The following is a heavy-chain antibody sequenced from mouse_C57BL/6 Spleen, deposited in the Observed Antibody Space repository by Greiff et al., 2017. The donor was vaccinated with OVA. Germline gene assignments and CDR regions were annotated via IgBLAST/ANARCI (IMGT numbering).Heavy chain of an antibody. D-gene: IGHD1-1*01. V-gene: IGHV1-81*01. J-gene: IGHJ2*01. CDR2: IYPRSGNT. CDR3: ARNPSEGYGSSYFDY. Sequence: QVQLQQSGAELARPGASVKLSCKASGYTFTSYGISWVKQRTGQGLEWIGEIYPRSGNTYYNEKFKGKATLTADKSSSTAYMELRSLTSEDSAVYFCARNPSEGYGSSYFDYWGQGTTLTVSS. CDR1: GYTFTSYG.